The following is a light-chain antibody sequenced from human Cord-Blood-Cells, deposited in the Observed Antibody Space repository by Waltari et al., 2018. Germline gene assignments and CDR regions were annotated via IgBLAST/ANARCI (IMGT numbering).Light chain of an antibody. Sequence: QSALTQPASVSGSPGQSITISCTGTSSDVGRYNLVSWYQQHPGKAPKLMIYEVSKRPSGVSNRVSGSKSGNTASLTISGLQAEDEADYYCCSYAGSSTWVFGGGTKLTVL. CDR1: SSDVGRYNL. CDR3: CSYAGSSTWV. V-gene: IGLV2-23*02. CDR2: EVS. J-gene: IGLJ3*02.